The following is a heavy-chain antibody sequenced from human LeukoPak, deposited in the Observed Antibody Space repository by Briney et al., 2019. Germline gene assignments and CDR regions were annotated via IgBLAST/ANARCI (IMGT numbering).Heavy chain of an antibody. CDR2: IYYSGST. CDR3: ARTWYYGSGSYYNLYYYYGMDV. CDR1: GGSISSYY. J-gene: IGHJ6*02. V-gene: IGHV4-59*08. Sequence: SEILSLTCTVSGGSISSYYWSWIRQPPGKGLEWIGYIYYSGSTNYNPSLKSRVTISVDTSKNQFSLKLSSVTAADTAVYYCARTWYYGSGSYYNLYYYYGMDVWGQGTTVTVSS. D-gene: IGHD3-10*01.